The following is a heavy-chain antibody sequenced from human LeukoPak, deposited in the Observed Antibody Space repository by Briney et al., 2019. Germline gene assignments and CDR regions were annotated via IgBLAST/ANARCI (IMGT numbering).Heavy chain of an antibody. CDR3: ARGMYGSGSYSAH. D-gene: IGHD3-10*01. J-gene: IGHJ4*02. V-gene: IGHV1-2*02. CDR2: INPNSGGT. CDR1: GYTFTGYY. Sequence: ASVKVSCKASGYTFTGYYMHWVRQAPGQGLEWMGWINPNSGGTNYAQKFQGRVTMTRDTSSSTAYMEVMSLRSDDTGVYYCARGMYGSGSYSAHWGQGSLVIVSS.